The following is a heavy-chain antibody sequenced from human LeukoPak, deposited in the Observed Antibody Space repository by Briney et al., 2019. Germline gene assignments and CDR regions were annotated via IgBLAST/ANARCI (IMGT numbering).Heavy chain of an antibody. Sequence: SVKVSYKASGGTFSSYAISWVRQAPGQGLEWMGGIIPIFGTANYAQKFQGRVTITADESTSTAYMELSSLRSEDTAVYYCARSRPSYCSSTSCFGDYYYYGIDVWGKGTTVTVSS. CDR1: GGTFSSYA. V-gene: IGHV1-69*01. CDR3: ARSRPSYCSSTSCFGDYYYYGIDV. CDR2: IIPIFGTA. D-gene: IGHD2-2*01. J-gene: IGHJ6*04.